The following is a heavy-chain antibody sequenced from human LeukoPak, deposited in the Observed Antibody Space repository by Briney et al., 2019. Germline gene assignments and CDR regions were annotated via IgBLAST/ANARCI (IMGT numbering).Heavy chain of an antibody. CDR3: ARDGTYDYVWGSYRPASPFDY. J-gene: IGHJ4*02. CDR1: GYTYTSYY. V-gene: IGHV1-46*01. D-gene: IGHD3-16*02. Sequence: ASVKVSCKASGYTYTSYYMHWVRQAPGQGLEWMGIISPSGAGTSYAQKFQGRVTLTRDTSTSTVYMELSSLRSEDTAVYYCARDGTYDYVWGSYRPASPFDYWGQGTLVTVSS. CDR2: ISPSGAGT.